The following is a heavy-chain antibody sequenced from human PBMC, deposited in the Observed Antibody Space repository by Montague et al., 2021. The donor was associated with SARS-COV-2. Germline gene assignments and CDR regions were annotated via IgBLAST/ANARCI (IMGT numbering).Heavy chain of an antibody. D-gene: IGHD6-13*01. CDR2: IYYSGST. V-gene: IGHV4-39*07. CDR3: ARDGGQELVRLAGMDV. J-gene: IGHJ6*02. Sequence: SETLSLTCTVSGGSISSSSYYWGWIRQPPGKGLEWIGSIYYSGSTYYNPSLKSRVTISVDTSKNQFSLTLTSVTAADTAVYYCARDGGQELVRLAGMDVWGQGTMVTVSS. CDR1: GGSISSSSYY.